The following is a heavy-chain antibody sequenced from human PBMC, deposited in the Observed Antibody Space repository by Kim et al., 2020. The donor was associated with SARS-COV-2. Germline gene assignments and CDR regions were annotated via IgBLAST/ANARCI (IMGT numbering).Heavy chain of an antibody. J-gene: IGHJ6*02. CDR1: GDSISSYY. D-gene: IGHD4-17*01. V-gene: IGHV4-59*13. Sequence: SETLSLTCTVSGDSISSYYWSWIRQPPGKGLEWIGFIFYSGSTNYNPSLKSRVTISVDTSKNQFSLKLSSVTAADTAVYYCARDGTVTTRGMDVWGQGTTVTVSS. CDR2: IFYSGST. CDR3: ARDGTVTTRGMDV.